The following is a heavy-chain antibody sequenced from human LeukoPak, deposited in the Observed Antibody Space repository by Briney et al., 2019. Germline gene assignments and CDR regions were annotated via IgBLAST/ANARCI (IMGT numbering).Heavy chain of an antibody. CDR1: GVSISSYY. V-gene: IGHV4-59*08. Sequence: SETLSLTCTVSGVSISSYYWSWIRQPPRKGLEWIGDIYYTVSTNYNPSLKSRLTISVDTSKNQFSLKLISVTAADTAVYYCATWSGWNDPSDFDCWGQGTLVTVSS. CDR2: IYYTVST. CDR3: ATWSGWNDPSDFDC. J-gene: IGHJ4*02. D-gene: IGHD1-1*01.